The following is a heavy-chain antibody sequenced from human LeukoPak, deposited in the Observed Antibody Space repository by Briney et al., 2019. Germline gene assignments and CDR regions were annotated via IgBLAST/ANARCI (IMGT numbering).Heavy chain of an antibody. CDR2: IIPILGIA. J-gene: IGHJ4*02. Sequence: SVKVSCKASGGTFSSYAISWVRQAPGQGLEWMGRIIPILGIANYAQKFQGRVTMTADTSTSTAYMELRSLRSDDTAVYYCTRDLYWAQHSSTFDYWGQGTLVTVSS. CDR1: GGTFSSYA. CDR3: TRDLYWAQHSSTFDY. V-gene: IGHV1-69*04. D-gene: IGHD6-6*01.